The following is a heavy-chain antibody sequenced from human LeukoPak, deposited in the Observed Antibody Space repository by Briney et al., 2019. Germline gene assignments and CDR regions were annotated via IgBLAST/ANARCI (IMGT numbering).Heavy chain of an antibody. Sequence: PGGSLRLSCAASGFTSSSYAMTWVRQAPGKGLEWVSTISGSGAHTYYADSVKGRFTISRDNSKNTLYLQMNSLRAEDTAVYYCAKYFASGSYYKLPHWGQGTLVTVSS. V-gene: IGHV3-23*01. CDR1: GFTSSSYA. D-gene: IGHD3-10*01. CDR2: ISGSGAHT. J-gene: IGHJ1*01. CDR3: AKYFASGSYYKLPH.